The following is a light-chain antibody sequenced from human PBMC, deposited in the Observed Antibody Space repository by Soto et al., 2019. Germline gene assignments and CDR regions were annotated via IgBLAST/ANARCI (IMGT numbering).Light chain of an antibody. CDR3: TSHAGNYNFPYV. V-gene: IGLV2-8*01. Sequence: QSALTQPPSASGSPGQSVTISCTGTSSDVGAYDFVSWYQHHPGKAPKLMIYEVTKRPSGVPDRFSGSKSGNTASLTVSGLQAEDEADYYCTSHAGNYNFPYVFGTGTKLT. J-gene: IGLJ1*01. CDR2: EVT. CDR1: SSDVGAYDF.